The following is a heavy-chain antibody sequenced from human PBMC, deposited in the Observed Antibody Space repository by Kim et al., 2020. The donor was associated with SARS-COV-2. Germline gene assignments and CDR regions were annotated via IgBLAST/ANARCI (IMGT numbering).Heavy chain of an antibody. D-gene: IGHD2-8*01. J-gene: IGHJ6*02. Sequence: GGSLRLSCAASGFTFSSYWMSWVRQAPGKGLEWVANMNHDGSERYYVDSVKGRFTISRDNAKNSLFLQVNSLRTEDTAVYYCARKDDAIKYGMDVWGQGT. CDR1: GFTFSSYW. CDR3: ARKDDAIKYGMDV. CDR2: MNHDGSER. V-gene: IGHV3-7*03.